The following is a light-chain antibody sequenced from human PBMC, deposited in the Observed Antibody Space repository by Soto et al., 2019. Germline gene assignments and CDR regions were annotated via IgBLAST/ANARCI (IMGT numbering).Light chain of an antibody. CDR1: TGAVTNGHY. V-gene: IGLV7-46*01. CDR3: LLSDSGYMV. CDR2: DTS. Sequence: QAVVTQEPSLTVSPGGTVTLTCGSSTGAVTNGHYPFWFQQKPGQAPRTLIYDTSHRHSWTPARFSASLLGGKAALTLSGAQPEDEAEYFCLLSDSGYMVFGGGTKLTVL. J-gene: IGLJ2*01.